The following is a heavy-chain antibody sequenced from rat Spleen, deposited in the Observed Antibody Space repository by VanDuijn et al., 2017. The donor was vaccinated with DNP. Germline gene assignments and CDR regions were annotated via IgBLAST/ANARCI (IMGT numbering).Heavy chain of an antibody. CDR2: ISFDGGSI. J-gene: IGHJ2*01. CDR3: ARWADYFDY. Sequence: EVHLVESGGGLVQPGRSLKLSCAASGFTFSDYYMAWVRQAPTRGLALVAYISFDGGSIYYGDSVKGRFTISRDNEKSTLYLQMNSLRSDDMATYYCARWADYFDYWGQGVMVTVSS. D-gene: IGHD4-6*01. CDR1: GFTFSDYY. V-gene: IGHV5-22*01.